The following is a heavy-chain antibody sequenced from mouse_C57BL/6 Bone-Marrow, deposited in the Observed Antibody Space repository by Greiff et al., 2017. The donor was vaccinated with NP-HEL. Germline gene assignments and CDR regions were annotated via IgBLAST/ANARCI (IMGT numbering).Heavy chain of an antibody. D-gene: IGHD4-1*01. V-gene: IGHV1-50*01. CDR1: GYTFTSYW. CDR3: ARSAWLTGTYDGYYFDY. J-gene: IGHJ2*01. CDR2: IDPSDSYT. Sequence: QVQLQQPGAELVKPGASVKLSCKASGYTFTSYWMQWVKQRPGQGLEWIGEIDPSDSYTNYNQKFKGKATLTVDTSSSTAYMQLSSLTSEDSAVYYCARSAWLTGTYDGYYFDYWGQGTTLTVSS.